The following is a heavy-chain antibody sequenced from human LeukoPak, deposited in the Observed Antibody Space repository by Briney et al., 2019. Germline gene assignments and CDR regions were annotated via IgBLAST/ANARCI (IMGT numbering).Heavy chain of an antibody. D-gene: IGHD1-26*01. J-gene: IGHJ4*02. CDR2: IYYSGST. CDR1: GGSISSYY. CDR3: ARWRKRRRGVVGQNYFDY. Sequence: SETLSLTCTVSGGSISSYYWSWIRQPPGKGLEWIGYIYYSGSTNYNPSLKSRVTISVDTSKNQFSLKLSSVTAADTAVYYCARWRKRRRGVVGQNYFDYWGQGTLVTVSS. V-gene: IGHV4-59*01.